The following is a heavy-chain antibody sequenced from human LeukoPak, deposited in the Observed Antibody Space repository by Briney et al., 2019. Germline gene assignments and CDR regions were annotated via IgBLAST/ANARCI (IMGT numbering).Heavy chain of an antibody. CDR3: ARDGGTKYYYDSTDY. CDR2: INPNSGGT. V-gene: IGHV1-2*02. D-gene: IGHD3-22*01. Sequence: GASVKLSCKASGYTFTGYYMHWVRQAPGQGLEWVGGINPNSGGTNYAQKFQGRVTMTRDTSISTAYMELSRLRSDDTAVYYCARDGGTKYYYDSTDYWGQGTLVTVSS. J-gene: IGHJ4*02. CDR1: GYTFTGYY.